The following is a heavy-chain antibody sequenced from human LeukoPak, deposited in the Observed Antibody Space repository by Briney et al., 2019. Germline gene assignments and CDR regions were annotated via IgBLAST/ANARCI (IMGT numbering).Heavy chain of an antibody. J-gene: IGHJ2*01. Sequence: GGSLRLSCAASGFTFSSYGMHWVRQAPGKGLEWVAVIWYDGSNKYYADSVKGRFTISRDNSKNTLYLQMNSLRAEDTAVYYCARDLRWSHYWYFDLWGRGTLVTVSS. CDR1: GFTFSSYG. CDR3: ARDLRWSHYWYFDL. D-gene: IGHD2-15*01. V-gene: IGHV3-33*01. CDR2: IWYDGSNK.